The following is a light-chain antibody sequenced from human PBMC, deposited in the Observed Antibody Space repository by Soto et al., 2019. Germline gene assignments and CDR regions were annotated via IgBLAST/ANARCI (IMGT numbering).Light chain of an antibody. CDR1: QGIRSF. J-gene: IGKJ1*01. CDR2: DAS. Sequence: DIQMTQSPSSLSASVGDRVTITCRASQGIRSFLAWFQQKPGKAPKSLIYDASTLQSGVSSRFSGSGSDTHFTLTISSLQPEDFATYYCQQYHSYPASFGQGTKVEIK. CDR3: QQYHSYPAS. V-gene: IGKV1-16*01.